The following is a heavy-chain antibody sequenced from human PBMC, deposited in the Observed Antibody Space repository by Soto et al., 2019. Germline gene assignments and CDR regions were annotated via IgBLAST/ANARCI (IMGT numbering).Heavy chain of an antibody. V-gene: IGHV3-15*05. D-gene: IGHD3-3*02. CDR3: TTYAGFSRV. CDR2: IKTNAADGTA. Sequence: EVQSVESGGGLVQPGGSLRLSCVASGFSFNTASMSWVRQAPGKGLEWLGRIKTNAADGTAVYAAPVQGRFTMARDDSRNTLSLEMNSLKLEDTAVYYCTTYAGFSRVWGQGILVTVSS. J-gene: IGHJ4*02. CDR1: GFSFNTAS.